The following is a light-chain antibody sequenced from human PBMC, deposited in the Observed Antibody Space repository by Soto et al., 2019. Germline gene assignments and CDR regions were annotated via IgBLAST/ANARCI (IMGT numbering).Light chain of an antibody. Sequence: QSVLAQPASVSGSPGQSITISCTGSSSDIGGKNDVSWYQQHPNKAPKLIIYDVTSRPSGVSNRFSGSKSGDTASLTISGLQAEDEADYYCSSYTTSYFYVFGPGTKVTVL. CDR1: SSDIGGKND. J-gene: IGLJ1*01. CDR2: DVT. V-gene: IGLV2-14*01. CDR3: SSYTTSYFYV.